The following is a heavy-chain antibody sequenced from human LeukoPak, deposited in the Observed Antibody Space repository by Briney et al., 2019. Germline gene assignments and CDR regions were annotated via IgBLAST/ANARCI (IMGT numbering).Heavy chain of an antibody. CDR3: ARHYYDSSAFSNWFDP. J-gene: IGHJ5*02. V-gene: IGHV1-2*02. Sequence: ASVKVSCKASGYIFIGYYIHWVRQAPGQGLEWMGWINPNSGDTSFAQKFQGRVTMTWDTSISTAYMEVSGLRSDDTAVYYCARHYYDSSAFSNWFDPWGQGTLVTVSS. D-gene: IGHD3-22*01. CDR2: INPNSGDT. CDR1: GYIFIGYY.